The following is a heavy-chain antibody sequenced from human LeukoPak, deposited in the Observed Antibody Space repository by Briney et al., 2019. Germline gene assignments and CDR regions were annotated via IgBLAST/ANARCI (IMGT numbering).Heavy chain of an antibody. D-gene: IGHD1-26*01. CDR2: FDPEDGET. CDR1: GYTLTELS. CDR3: ATLGGSYYYFDY. J-gene: IGHJ4*02. V-gene: IGHV1-24*01. Sequence: ASVKVSCKVSGYTLTELSMHWVRQAPGKGLEWMGGFDPEDGETIYAQNFQGRVTMTEDTSTDTAYMELSSLRSEDTAVYYCATLGGSYYYFDYWGQGTLVTVSS.